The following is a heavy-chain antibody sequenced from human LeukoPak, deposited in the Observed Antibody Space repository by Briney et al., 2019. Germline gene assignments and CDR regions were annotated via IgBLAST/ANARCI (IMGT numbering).Heavy chain of an antibody. CDR2: INHSGST. D-gene: IGHD3-3*01. V-gene: IGHV4-34*01. J-gene: IGHJ6*02. CDR1: GGSFSGYY. Sequence: SETLSLTCAVYGGSFSGYYWSCIRQPPGKGLEWIGEINHSGSTNYNPSLKSRVTISVDTSKNQFSLKLSSVTAADTAVYYCARGGDFWSGYDPNYGMGVWGQGTTVTVSS. CDR3: ARGGDFWSGYDPNYGMGV.